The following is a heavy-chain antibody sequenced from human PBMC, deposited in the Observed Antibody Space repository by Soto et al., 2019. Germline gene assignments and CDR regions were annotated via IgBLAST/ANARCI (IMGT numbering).Heavy chain of an antibody. CDR1: GGTFSSYA. CDR3: ARDRRAAAAGTYYYYYGMDV. V-gene: IGHV1-69*01. D-gene: IGHD6-13*01. J-gene: IGHJ6*02. Sequence: QVQLVQSGAEVKKPGSSVKVSCKASGGTFSSYAISWVRQAPGQGLEWMGGIIPIFGTANYAQKFQGRVTITADESTSTAYMELSSLRSEDTAVYYCARDRRAAAAGTYYYYYGMDVWGQGTTVTVSS. CDR2: IIPIFGTA.